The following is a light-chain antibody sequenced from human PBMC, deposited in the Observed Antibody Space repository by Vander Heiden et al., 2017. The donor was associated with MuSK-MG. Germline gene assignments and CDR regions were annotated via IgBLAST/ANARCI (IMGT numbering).Light chain of an antibody. V-gene: IGLV2-11*01. CDR2: DVS. J-gene: IGLJ2*01. CDR3: CSYAGSYLVV. CDR1: SSDVGGYNY. Sequence: QSALTQPRSVSGSPGQSVTISCTGTSSDVGGYNYVSWYQQHPGKAPKLMIYDVSKRPSGVPDRFSGSKSGTTASPTISGLQAEDEADYYCCSYAGSYLVVLGGGTKLTVL.